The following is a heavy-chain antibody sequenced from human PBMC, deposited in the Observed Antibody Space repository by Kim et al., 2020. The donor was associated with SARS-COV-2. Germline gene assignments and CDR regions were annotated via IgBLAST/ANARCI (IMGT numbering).Heavy chain of an antibody. Sequence: SETLSLTCAVYGGSFNGYSWTWIRQSPGKGLEWIGEINHSGATNYNPSLKSRVTVSADTSKNQFSMKLDSMTAADTAVYYCARGTRAWGFSYGYYLFDSWGRGTPVTVSS. D-gene: IGHD5-18*01. V-gene: IGHV4-34*01. CDR3: ARGTRAWGFSYGYYLFDS. CDR2: INHSGAT. J-gene: IGHJ4*02. CDR1: GGSFNGYS.